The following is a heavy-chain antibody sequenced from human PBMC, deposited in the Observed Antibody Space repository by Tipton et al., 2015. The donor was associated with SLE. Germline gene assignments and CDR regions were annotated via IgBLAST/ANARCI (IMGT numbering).Heavy chain of an antibody. V-gene: IGHV3-9*01. CDR3: AKSGSYYYDSNVGFQH. CDR1: GFSFDDHA. J-gene: IGHJ1*01. D-gene: IGHD3-22*01. CDR2: ISWDSGTP. Sequence: SLRLSCEASGFSFDDHAMHWVRQVPGKGLEWVSGISWDSGTPGYADSVKGRPTISKDNTKKSLYLQMDSLRAEDTALYYCAKSGSYYYDSNVGFQHWGQGTLVTVSS.